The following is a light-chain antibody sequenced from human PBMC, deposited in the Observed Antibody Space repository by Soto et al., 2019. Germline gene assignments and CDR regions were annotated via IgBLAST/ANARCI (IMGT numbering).Light chain of an antibody. J-gene: IGKJ5*01. CDR1: RNVSIY. V-gene: IGKV1-39*01. Sequence: EIPLTQSPSSLASSVAERLTLTCRASRNVSIYLNWYQHKPGKGPTLLIHATSNLQIGVPSRFSGSGSGTEFTLTISSLEPEDFGTYYCQQSYKMPSFGQGTRLEIK. CDR3: QQSYKMPS. CDR2: ATS.